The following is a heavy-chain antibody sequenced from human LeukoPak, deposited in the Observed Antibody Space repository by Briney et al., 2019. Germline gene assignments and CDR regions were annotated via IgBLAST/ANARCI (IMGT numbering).Heavy chain of an antibody. Sequence: GGSLRLSCAASGFTFSSYGMHWVRQAPGKGQEWVAVISYDGSNKYYADSVKGRFTISRDNSENTLYLQMNSLRAEDTAVYYCAKGPGAMDYWGQGTLVTVSS. CDR2: ISYDGSNK. V-gene: IGHV3-30*18. D-gene: IGHD2-2*01. CDR1: GFTFSSYG. J-gene: IGHJ4*02. CDR3: AKGPGAMDY.